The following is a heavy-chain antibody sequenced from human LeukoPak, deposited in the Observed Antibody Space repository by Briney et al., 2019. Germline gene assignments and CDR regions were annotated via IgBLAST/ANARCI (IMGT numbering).Heavy chain of an antibody. J-gene: IGHJ6*03. Sequence: SETLSLTCAVYGGSFSGYYWSWIRQPPGKGLEWIGEINHSGSTNYNPSLKSRVTISVETSKNQFSLQLSSVTAADTAIYYCATSLESYYYMDVWGKGTTVTVSS. CDR2: INHSGST. V-gene: IGHV4-34*01. CDR3: ATSLESYYYMDV. D-gene: IGHD5-24*01. CDR1: GGSFSGYY.